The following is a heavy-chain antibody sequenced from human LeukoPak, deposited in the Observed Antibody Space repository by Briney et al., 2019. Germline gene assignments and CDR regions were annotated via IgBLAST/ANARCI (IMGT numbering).Heavy chain of an antibody. CDR1: GGSISSYY. CDR2: IYTSGRN. D-gene: IGHD3-3*01. Sequence: SETLSLTCTVSGGSISSYYWRWIRQPAGKGLGRIGRIYTSGRNKYNPSLNTRVTMSVDTSRNQFSLKLSSVTAADTAVYYCARGAAPQYYDFWSGYYTEIDYWGQGTLVTVSS. J-gene: IGHJ4*02. CDR3: ARGAAPQYYDFWSGYYTEIDY. V-gene: IGHV4-4*07.